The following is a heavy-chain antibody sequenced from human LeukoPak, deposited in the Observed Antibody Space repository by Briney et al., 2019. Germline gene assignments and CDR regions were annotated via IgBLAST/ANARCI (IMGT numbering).Heavy chain of an antibody. Sequence: SETLSLTCTVSGYSISSGYYWGWIRQSPGKGLEWIASIYHSGNTYYNPSLKSRVTISVDTSKNQFSLKLSSVTAADTAVYYCARGGTLRGDGYIMTHYYYYYYMDVWGKGTTVTISS. CDR2: IYHSGNT. CDR3: ARGGTLRGDGYIMTHYYYYYYMDV. V-gene: IGHV4-38-2*02. CDR1: GYSISSGYY. D-gene: IGHD5-24*01. J-gene: IGHJ6*03.